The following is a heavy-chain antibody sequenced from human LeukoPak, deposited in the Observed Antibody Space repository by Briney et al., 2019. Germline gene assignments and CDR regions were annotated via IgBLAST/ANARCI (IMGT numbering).Heavy chain of an antibody. CDR1: GGSISSSSYY. V-gene: IGHV4-39*01. CDR3: ARYSSRIDFDY. J-gene: IGHJ4*02. CDR2: IYYSGST. Sequence: PSETLSLTCTVSGGSISSSSYYWGWIRQPPGKGLEWIGSIYYSGSTYYNPSLKSRVTISVDTSKNQFSLNLSSVTAADTAVYYCARYSSRIDFDYWGQGTLVTVSS. D-gene: IGHD6-13*01.